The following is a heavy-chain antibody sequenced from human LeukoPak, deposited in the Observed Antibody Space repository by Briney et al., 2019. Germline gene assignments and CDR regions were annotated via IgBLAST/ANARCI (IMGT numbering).Heavy chain of an antibody. J-gene: IGHJ4*02. V-gene: IGHV3-21*01. CDR3: ARYSDSWYPFDY. Sequence: PGGSLRLSCAASGFTFSSYSMNWVRQAPGKGLEWVSSISSSSSYIYYADSVKGRFTISRDNAKNSLYLQMNSLRAEDTAVYYCARYSDSWYPFDYWGQGTLVTVSS. CDR2: ISSSSSYI. CDR1: GFTFSSYS. D-gene: IGHD6-13*01.